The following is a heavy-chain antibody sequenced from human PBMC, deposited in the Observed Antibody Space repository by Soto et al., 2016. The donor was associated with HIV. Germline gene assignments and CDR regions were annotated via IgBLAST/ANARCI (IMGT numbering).Heavy chain of an antibody. Sequence: QVQLVQSGAEVKTPGASVRISCKASGYTFGNFDIHWVRQAAGQGPEWIGWMNPNSGNTGFAQNFQGRVTSSRNTSISTAYLDLSSLRSDDTAVYYCARGPKLYYFGSGTGYLDYWGQGALVTVSS. CDR2: MNPNSGNT. D-gene: IGHD3-10*01. V-gene: IGHV1-8*03. CDR3: ARGPKLYYFGSGTGYLDY. CDR1: GYTFGNFD. J-gene: IGHJ4*02.